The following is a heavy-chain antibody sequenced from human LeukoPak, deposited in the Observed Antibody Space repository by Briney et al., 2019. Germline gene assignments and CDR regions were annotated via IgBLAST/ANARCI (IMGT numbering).Heavy chain of an antibody. CDR1: GFTFRNYG. V-gene: IGHV3-30*02. CDR3: ATDRATSYLDY. CDR2: IWYDASNK. J-gene: IGHJ4*02. Sequence: GGSLRLPCATSGFTFRNYGMHWVRQAPGKGLEWVAFIWYDASNKYYADSVRGRFTISRDSSKKTLYLQMNSLRAEDTAVYYCATDRATSYLDYWGQGTLVTVSS.